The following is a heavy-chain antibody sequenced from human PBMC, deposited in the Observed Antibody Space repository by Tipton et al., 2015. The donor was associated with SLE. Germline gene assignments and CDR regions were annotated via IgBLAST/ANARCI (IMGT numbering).Heavy chain of an antibody. CDR3: ARLPYPEGGFDP. V-gene: IGHV5-10-1*01. J-gene: IGHJ5*02. Sequence: SPSFQGHVTISADKSISTAYLQWSSLKASDTAMYYCARLPYPEGGFDPWGQGTLVTVSS.